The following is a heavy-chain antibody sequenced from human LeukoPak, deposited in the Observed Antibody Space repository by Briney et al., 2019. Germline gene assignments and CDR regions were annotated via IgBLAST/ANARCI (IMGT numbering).Heavy chain of an antibody. J-gene: IGHJ6*02. D-gene: IGHD3-16*02. CDR1: GFTFSSYW. V-gene: IGHV3-7*01. CDR2: IKQDGSEK. CDR3: ARDVVTSLNIVKYYYYGMDV. Sequence: GGSLRLSCAASGFTFSSYWMSWVRQAPGKGLEWVANIKQDGSEKYYVDSVKGRFTISRDNAKNSLYLQMNSLRAEDTAVYYCARDVVTSLNIVKYYYYGMDVWGQGTTVTVSS.